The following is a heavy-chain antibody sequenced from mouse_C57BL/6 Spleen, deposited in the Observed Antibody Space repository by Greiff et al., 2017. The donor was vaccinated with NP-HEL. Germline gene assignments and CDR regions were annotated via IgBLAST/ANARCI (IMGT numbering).Heavy chain of an antibody. V-gene: IGHV5-17*01. CDR3: ASPYLY. Sequence: DVKLVESGGGLVKPGGSLKLSCAASGFTFSDYGMHWVRQAPEKGLEWVAYISSGSSTIYYVDTVKGRFTISRDNAKNTLFLQMTMLRSEDTAMYYCASPYLYWGQGTLVTVSA. J-gene: IGHJ3*01. CDR2: ISSGSSTI. D-gene: IGHD5-5*01. CDR1: GFTFSDYG.